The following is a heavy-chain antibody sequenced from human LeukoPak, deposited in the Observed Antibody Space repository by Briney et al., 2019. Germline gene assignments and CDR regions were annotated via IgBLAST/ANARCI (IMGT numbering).Heavy chain of an antibody. Sequence: GGSLRLSCAASGFTFSSYEMNWVRQAPGKGLEWVSYISSSGSTIYYADSVEGRFTISRDNAKNSLYLQMNSLRAEDTAVYYCASPTLPWAFDIWGQGTMVTVSS. J-gene: IGHJ3*02. CDR1: GFTFSSYE. CDR3: ASPTLPWAFDI. V-gene: IGHV3-48*03. CDR2: ISSSGSTI.